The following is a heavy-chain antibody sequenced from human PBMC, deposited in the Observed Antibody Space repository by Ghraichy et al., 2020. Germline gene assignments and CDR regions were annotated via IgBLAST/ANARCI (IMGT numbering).Heavy chain of an antibody. CDR2: INGGGYST. CDR3: AGVPNWGFGY. V-gene: IGHV3-23*01. J-gene: IGHJ4*02. Sequence: GSLRLSCAASGFTFGSVDMNWFRQAPGRGPEWVSNINGGGYSTFYADAVKGRFTISRDNSKNTLFLQMNSLRVEDTAVYYCAGVPNWGFGYWGQGTLVIVSS. D-gene: IGHD7-27*01. CDR1: GFTFGSVD.